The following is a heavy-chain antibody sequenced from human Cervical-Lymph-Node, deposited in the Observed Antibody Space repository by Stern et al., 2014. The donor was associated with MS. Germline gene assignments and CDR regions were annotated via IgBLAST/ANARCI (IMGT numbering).Heavy chain of an antibody. CDR1: GGSVSSGGYT. V-gene: IGHV4-30-2*01. CDR2: HYADERS. Sequence: VQLVESGSGLVRPSQTLSLTCTVSGGSVSSGGYTWSWLRQPPGKGLEWIGYHYADERSYYNPALQRRVTISIDRSKNRFSLRLSSMTAADTALYYCARVVRFLEWVPFDPWGQGILVTVSS. CDR3: ARVVRFLEWVPFDP. D-gene: IGHD3-3*01. J-gene: IGHJ5*02.